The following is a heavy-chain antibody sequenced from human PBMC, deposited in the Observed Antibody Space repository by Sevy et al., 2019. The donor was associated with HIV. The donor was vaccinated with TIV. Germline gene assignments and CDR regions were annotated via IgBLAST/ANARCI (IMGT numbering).Heavy chain of an antibody. CDR3: ATLPVAAAGLYYFDF. J-gene: IGHJ4*02. Sequence: GESLKICCKGSGYSFANNWIGWVRQMPGKGLEWMGIIYPGDSETRYSPSFEGRVTISVDKSSTTAYLQWSSLKASDTAMYYCATLPVAAAGLYYFDFWGQGTLVTVSS. CDR2: IYPGDSET. V-gene: IGHV5-51*01. D-gene: IGHD6-13*01. CDR1: GYSFANNW.